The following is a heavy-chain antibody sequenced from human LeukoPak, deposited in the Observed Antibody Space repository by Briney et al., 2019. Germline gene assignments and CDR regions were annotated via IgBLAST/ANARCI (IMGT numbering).Heavy chain of an antibody. Sequence: ASVKVSCKASGYTFTGYYMHWVRQAPGQGLEWMGWINPNSGGTNYAQKFQGRVTMTRDTSISTAYMELNRLRSDDTAVYYCARYDFWSGYSYFDYWGQGTLVTVSS. D-gene: IGHD3-3*01. CDR2: INPNSGGT. J-gene: IGHJ4*02. V-gene: IGHV1-2*02. CDR3: ARYDFWSGYSYFDY. CDR1: GYTFTGYY.